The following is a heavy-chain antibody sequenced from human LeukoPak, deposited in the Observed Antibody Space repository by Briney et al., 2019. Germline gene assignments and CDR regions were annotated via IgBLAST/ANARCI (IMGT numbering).Heavy chain of an antibody. Sequence: GGSLRLSCAASGFTFRRYGMTWARQAPGKGLDWVSSVSDSGRNTYYADSVKGRFTISRDNYRNTLYLQMNSLRAEDTAVYYCAREYHDSSGYLDYWGQGTLVTVSS. CDR2: VSDSGRNT. CDR1: GFTFRRYG. J-gene: IGHJ4*02. D-gene: IGHD3-22*01. CDR3: AREYHDSSGYLDY. V-gene: IGHV3-23*01.